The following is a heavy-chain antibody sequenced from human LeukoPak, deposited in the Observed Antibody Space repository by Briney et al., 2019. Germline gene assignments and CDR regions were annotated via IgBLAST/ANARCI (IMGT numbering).Heavy chain of an antibody. CDR3: ARGAGDSSSWYMDY. CDR2: IYYNGGT. CDR1: GGSVSSGLYY. V-gene: IGHV4-61*01. D-gene: IGHD6-13*01. Sequence: SETLSLTCTVSGGSVSSGLYYWSWIRQPPGKGLEWIAYIYYNGGTNYNPSLKSRVTISVDTSKNQLFLKLRSVTAADTAVYVCARGAGDSSSWYMDYWGQGTLVTVSS. J-gene: IGHJ4*02.